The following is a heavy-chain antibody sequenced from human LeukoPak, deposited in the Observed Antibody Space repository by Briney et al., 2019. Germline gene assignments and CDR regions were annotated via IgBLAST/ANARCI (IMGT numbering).Heavy chain of an antibody. Sequence: PGGSLRLSCAASGFIFSSYAMSWVRQAPGKGLEWVANIKQDGSEKYYVDSPKGRFTISRDNAKNSLYLQMNSLTAEDTATYYCARSLRVAVAASYWGQGTLVTVSS. CDR2: IKQDGSEK. J-gene: IGHJ4*02. V-gene: IGHV3-7*01. CDR3: ARSLRVAVAASY. D-gene: IGHD6-19*01. CDR1: GFIFSSYA.